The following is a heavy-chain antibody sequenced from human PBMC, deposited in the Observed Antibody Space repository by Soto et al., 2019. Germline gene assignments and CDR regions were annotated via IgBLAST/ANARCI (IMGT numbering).Heavy chain of an antibody. J-gene: IGHJ4*02. V-gene: IGHV2-5*02. Sequence: QITLKESGPTLVKPTQTLTLTCTFSGFSLSTSGVGVGWIRQPPGKALEWLALIYWDDDKRYSPSLKSRLTITKDTSKNQVVLTMTNMDPVDTATYYCARMGPSSIAARLVNHWGQGTLVTVSS. D-gene: IGHD6-6*01. CDR3: ARMGPSSIAARLVNH. CDR2: IYWDDDK. CDR1: GFSLSTSGVG.